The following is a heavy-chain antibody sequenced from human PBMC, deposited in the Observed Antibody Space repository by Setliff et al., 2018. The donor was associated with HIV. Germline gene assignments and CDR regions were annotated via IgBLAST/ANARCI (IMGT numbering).Heavy chain of an antibody. D-gene: IGHD3-16*01. J-gene: IGHJ5*02. Sequence: ASVKVSCKTSGYFFSEFYIHWVQQAPGKGLEWVGRVNPEDGETIYAEKFQGRVTITTGTSTDTAYMELSSLRFDDTAVYYCARSGGGWYNWFEPWGPGTPVTVSS. V-gene: IGHV1-69-2*01. CDR3: ARSGGGWYNWFEP. CDR2: VNPEDGET. CDR1: GYFFSEFY.